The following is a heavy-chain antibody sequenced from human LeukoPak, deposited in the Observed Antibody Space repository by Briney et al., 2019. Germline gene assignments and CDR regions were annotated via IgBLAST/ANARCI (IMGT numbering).Heavy chain of an antibody. Sequence: PGGSLRHSCAASGFTFSGYEMNWVRQAPGKGLEWASYISSSGSIIYYADSVKGRFTISRDNAKNSLYLQMNSLRAEDTAVYYCARERDDYYFDYRGQGALVTVS. CDR1: GFTFSGYE. CDR2: ISSSGSII. V-gene: IGHV3-48*03. CDR3: ARERDDYYFDY. D-gene: IGHD3-3*01. J-gene: IGHJ4*02.